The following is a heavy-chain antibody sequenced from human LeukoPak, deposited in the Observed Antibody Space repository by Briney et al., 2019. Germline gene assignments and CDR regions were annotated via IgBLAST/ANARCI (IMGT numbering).Heavy chain of an antibody. CDR3: AKVGAYGDYARHDY. D-gene: IGHD4-17*01. V-gene: IGHV4-38-2*01. CDR2: MFHSGDT. Sequence: PSETLTLTCDVSGYSIRSGSYWGWIRQPPGKVLEWIGCMFHSGDTYHNPSLKSRVTISADTSKNQFSLKLTSVTAADTAVYYCAKVGAYGDYARHDYWGQGTLVTVSS. J-gene: IGHJ4*02. CDR1: GYSIRSGSY.